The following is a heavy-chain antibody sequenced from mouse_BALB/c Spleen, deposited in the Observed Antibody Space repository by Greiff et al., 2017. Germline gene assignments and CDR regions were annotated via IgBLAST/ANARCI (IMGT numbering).Heavy chain of an antibody. CDR2: ISSGGST. J-gene: IGHJ2*01. Sequence: EVKVVESGGGLVKPGGSLKLSCAASGFTFSSYAMSWVRQTPEKRLEWVASISSGGSTYYPDSVKGRFTISRDNARNILYLQMSSLRSEDTAMYYCARDVVADYWGQGTTLTVSS. D-gene: IGHD1-1*01. V-gene: IGHV5-6-5*01. CDR3: ARDVVADY. CDR1: GFTFSSYA.